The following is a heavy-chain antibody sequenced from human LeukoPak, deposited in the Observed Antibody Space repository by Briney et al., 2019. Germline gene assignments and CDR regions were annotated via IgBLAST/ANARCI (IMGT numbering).Heavy chain of an antibody. V-gene: IGHV4-34*01. Sequence: SETLSLTCAVYGGSFSGYYWSWTRQPPGKGLEWIGEINHSGSTNYNPSLKSRVTISVDTSKNQFSLKLSSVTAADTAVYYCARTAFDIWGQGTMVTVSS. CDR3: ARTAFDI. J-gene: IGHJ3*02. CDR2: INHSGST. CDR1: GGSFSGYY.